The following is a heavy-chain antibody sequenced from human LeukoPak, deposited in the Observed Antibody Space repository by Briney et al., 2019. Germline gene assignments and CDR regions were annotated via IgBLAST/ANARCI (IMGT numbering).Heavy chain of an antibody. CDR3: AREALGYSSSWYPCDI. Sequence: SETLSLTCTVSGGSISSSSYYWSWIRQPPGKGLEWVGYIYYSGSTNYNPSLKSRVTISVDTSKNQFSLKLSSVTAADTAVYYCAREALGYSSSWYPCDIWGQGTLVTVSP. J-gene: IGHJ4*02. CDR2: IYYSGST. D-gene: IGHD6-13*01. V-gene: IGHV4-61*01. CDR1: GGSISSSSYY.